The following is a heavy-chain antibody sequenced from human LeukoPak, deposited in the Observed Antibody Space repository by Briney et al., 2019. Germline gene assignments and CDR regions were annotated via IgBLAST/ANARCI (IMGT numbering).Heavy chain of an antibody. Sequence: GSLRLSCAASGFTFSSSAMSWVRQAPGKGLEWVANIRQDGDTKYYVDSVKGRFTISRDNAMNSLYLQVNSLRAEGTAIYYCARSLPYGTTWYGRSDFWGQGTLVTVSS. D-gene: IGHD6-13*01. CDR2: IRQDGDTK. J-gene: IGHJ4*02. CDR3: ARSLPYGTTWYGRSDF. CDR1: GFTFSSSA. V-gene: IGHV3-7*03.